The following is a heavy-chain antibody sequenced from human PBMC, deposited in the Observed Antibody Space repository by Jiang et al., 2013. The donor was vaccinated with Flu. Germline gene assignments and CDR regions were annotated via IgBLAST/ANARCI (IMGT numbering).Heavy chain of an antibody. CDR1: GGPISSGDYY. CDR2: IYYSGST. Sequence: GPGLVKPSETLSLTCTVSGGPISSGDYYWSWIRQPPGKGLEWIGYIYYSGSTYYNPSLKSRVTISVDTSKNQFSLKLSSVTAADTAVYYCARDISEPVRSSSSNRVNWFDPWGQGTLVTVSS. D-gene: IGHD6-6*01. V-gene: IGHV4-30-4*01. J-gene: IGHJ5*02. CDR3: ARDISEPVRSSSSNRVNWFDP.